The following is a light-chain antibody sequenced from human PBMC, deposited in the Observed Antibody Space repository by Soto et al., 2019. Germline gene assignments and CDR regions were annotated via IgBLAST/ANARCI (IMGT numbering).Light chain of an antibody. Sequence: QSALTQPPSASGSPGQSVTISYTGTSSDVGGYNYVSWYQHHPGKAPKVMIYEVSKRPSGVPDRFSGSKSGNTASLTVSGLQAEDEADYYCSSRAGSAPYVFGTGTKLTVL. V-gene: IGLV2-8*01. CDR1: SSDVGGYNY. CDR3: SSRAGSAPYV. J-gene: IGLJ1*01. CDR2: EVS.